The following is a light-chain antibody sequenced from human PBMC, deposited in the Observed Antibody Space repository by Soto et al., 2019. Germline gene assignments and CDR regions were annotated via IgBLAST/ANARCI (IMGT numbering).Light chain of an antibody. CDR1: RGHTTYA. V-gene: IGLV4-69*02. CDR2: LNSDGSH. J-gene: IGLJ3*02. CDR3: QTWGTGIRV. Sequence: QLVLTQSPSASASLGASVKLPCTLSRGHTTYAIAWHQQQPEKGPRYLMKLNSDGSHSKGEGIPDRFSGSSSGAERYLTISSLQSEDEADYYCQTWGTGIRVFGGGTKLTVL.